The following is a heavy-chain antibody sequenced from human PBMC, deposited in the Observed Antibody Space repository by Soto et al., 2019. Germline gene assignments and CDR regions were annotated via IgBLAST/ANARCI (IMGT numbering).Heavy chain of an antibody. CDR2: INPSGGST. Sequence: GASVKVSCKASGYTFTSYYMHWVRQAPGQGLEWMGIINPSGGSTSYAQKFQGRVTMTRDTSTSTVYMELSSLRSEDTAVYYCARESPSRDYYYGMDVWGQGTTVTVSS. CDR3: ARESPSRDYYYGMDV. CDR1: GYTFTSYY. J-gene: IGHJ6*02. V-gene: IGHV1-46*01.